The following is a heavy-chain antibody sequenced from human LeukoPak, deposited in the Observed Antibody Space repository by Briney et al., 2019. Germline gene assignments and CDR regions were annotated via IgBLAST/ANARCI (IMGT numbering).Heavy chain of an antibody. Sequence: GGSLRLSCSASGFTFSASAMHWVRQAPGKGPQFVSAITNDGRSTYYADSVKGRFTISRDNSENTLYLQMSSLRREDTAAYYCVRDLTWGQGTLVTVSS. D-gene: IGHD4/OR15-4a*01. CDR1: GFTFSASA. CDR3: VRDLT. J-gene: IGHJ4*02. CDR2: ITNDGRST. V-gene: IGHV3-64D*06.